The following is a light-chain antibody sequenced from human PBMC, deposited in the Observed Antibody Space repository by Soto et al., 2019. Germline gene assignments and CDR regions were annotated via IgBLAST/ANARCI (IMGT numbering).Light chain of an antibody. CDR3: SSYTSSSTHVV. Sequence: QSVLTQPASVSGSPGQSITISCTGTSSDVGGYNYVSWYQHHPGKAPKLMIYEVSHRPSGVSNRFSGSKAGNTASLTISGLQAEDEAEYYCSSYTSSSTHVVFGGGTKLTVL. CDR1: SSDVGGYNY. V-gene: IGLV2-14*01. CDR2: EVS. J-gene: IGLJ2*01.